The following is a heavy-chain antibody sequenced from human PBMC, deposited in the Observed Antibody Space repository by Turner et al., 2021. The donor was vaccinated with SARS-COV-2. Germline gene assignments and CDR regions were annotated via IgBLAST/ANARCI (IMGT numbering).Heavy chain of an antibody. CDR3: ARDPLLGDYAWGSYRYTESHGLDV. CDR2: IRGFNGMT. J-gene: IGHJ6*02. V-gene: IGHV1-18*04. CDR1: YG. Sequence: YGISWVRQAPVQGLEWMGWIRGFNGMTKYAQKAQDRVTIPIDTSTNTAKMYLRDLRSYDTAGYYCARDPLLGDYAWGSYRYTESHGLDVWGQGTTVTVSS. D-gene: IGHD3-16*02.